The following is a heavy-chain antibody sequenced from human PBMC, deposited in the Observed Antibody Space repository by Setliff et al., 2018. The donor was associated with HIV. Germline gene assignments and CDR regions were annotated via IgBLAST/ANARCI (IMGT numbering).Heavy chain of an antibody. D-gene: IGHD6-19*01. Sequence: LSLTCAVSGASFVGDNHWSWIRQTPERGLEWIAYFMYTDIHYVNYLNYRNPSLASRPSISVDKSKNQFSLTLSSVTAADTAVYYCARARSDWYNVRPYYFDLWGQGIPVTVSS. V-gene: IGHV4-30-4*01. CDR3: ARARSDWYNVRPYYFDL. J-gene: IGHJ4*02. CDR2: FMYTDIHYVNYLN. CDR1: GASFVGDNH.